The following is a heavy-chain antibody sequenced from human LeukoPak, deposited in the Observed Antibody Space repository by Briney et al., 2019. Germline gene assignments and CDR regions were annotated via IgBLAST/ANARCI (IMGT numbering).Heavy chain of an antibody. Sequence: SVKVSCKASGGTFSSYAISWVRQAPGQGLEWMGGIIPIFGTANYAQKFQGRVTMTRDTSTSTVYMELSSLRSEDTAVYYCARDYVDDIPMIKDYWGQGTLVTVSS. V-gene: IGHV1-69*05. CDR3: ARDYVDDIPMIKDY. D-gene: IGHD2-8*01. CDR1: GGTFSSYA. CDR2: IIPIFGTA. J-gene: IGHJ4*02.